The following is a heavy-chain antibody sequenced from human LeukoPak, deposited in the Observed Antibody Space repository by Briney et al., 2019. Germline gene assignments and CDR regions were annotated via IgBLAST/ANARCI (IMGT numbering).Heavy chain of an antibody. Sequence: GGSLRLSCAASGFTFSSYWMHWVRQAPGKGLVWVSRINSDGSSTNYADSVKGRFTISRDNAKNTLYLQMNSLRAEDTAIYYCTRGRGRLAPYYYGMDVWGQGTTVTVSS. CDR3: TRGRGRLAPYYYGMDV. CDR1: GFTFSSYW. V-gene: IGHV3-74*01. J-gene: IGHJ6*02. D-gene: IGHD3-16*01. CDR2: INSDGSST.